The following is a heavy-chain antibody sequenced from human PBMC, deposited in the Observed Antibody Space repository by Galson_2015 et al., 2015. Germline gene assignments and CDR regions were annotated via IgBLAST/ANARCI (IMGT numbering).Heavy chain of an antibody. CDR3: ARQILYYDYWSAYYPTNFDS. D-gene: IGHD3-3*01. J-gene: IGHJ4*02. CDR2: ISSTTTYI. CDR1: EFTFSSYY. V-gene: IGHV3-21*01. Sequence: SLRLSCAASEFTFSSYYMSWVRQAPGKGLEWVSSISSTTTYIYYADSVKGRFPISRDNAKNSLYLQMNSLGAEDTAVYYCARQILYYDYWSAYYPTNFDSWGQGTLLTVSS.